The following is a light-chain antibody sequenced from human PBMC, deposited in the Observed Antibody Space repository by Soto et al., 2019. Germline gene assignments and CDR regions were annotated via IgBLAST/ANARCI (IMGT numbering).Light chain of an antibody. J-gene: IGKJ5*01. Sequence: IVLTQSPATLSLSPGERATLSCGASQSVRSSFLAWYQQEPGLAPRLLIYDASSRATGIPDRFSGSGSGTDFTLTISRLEPEDFAVYYCQQYGSSPITFGQGTRLEI. CDR1: QSVRSSF. CDR3: QQYGSSPIT. CDR2: DAS. V-gene: IGKV3D-20*01.